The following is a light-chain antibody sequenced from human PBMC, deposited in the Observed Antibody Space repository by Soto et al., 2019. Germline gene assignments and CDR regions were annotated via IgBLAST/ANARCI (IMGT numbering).Light chain of an antibody. J-gene: IGLJ1*01. Sequence: QYALTQPPSVCGSPGQSVTISFTGTGSDIGTFNRVSWYQQPPGTAPKLLIYDVNNRPSGVPDRFSGSKSGNTASLTISGLQAEDEADYYCSSYTSSSTYVFGTGT. CDR2: DVN. V-gene: IGLV2-18*02. CDR3: SSYTSSSTYV. CDR1: GSDIGTFNR.